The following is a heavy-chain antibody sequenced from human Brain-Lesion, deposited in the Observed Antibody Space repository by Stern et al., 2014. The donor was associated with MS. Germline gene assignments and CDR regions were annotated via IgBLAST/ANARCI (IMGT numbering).Heavy chain of an antibody. CDR2: IYYSGNT. V-gene: IGHV4-39*01. CDR1: GGSVSSTSYA. D-gene: IGHD2-15*01. J-gene: IGHJ5*02. CDR3: AGEEDIRYCSGGSCTGNWFDP. Sequence: QLVESGPGLVKPSETLSLTCTVAGGSVSSTSYAWAWIRQAPGKGLEWIGTIYYSGNTYYSPSLKSRLTISLDTSTNQFSLQLRSVTAADTAVYYCAGEEDIRYCSGGSCTGNWFDPWGQGTLVTVSS.